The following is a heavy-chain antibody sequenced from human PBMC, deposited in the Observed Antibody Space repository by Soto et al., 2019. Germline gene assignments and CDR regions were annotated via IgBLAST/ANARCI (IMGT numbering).Heavy chain of an antibody. CDR3: ARDGYNGFDY. D-gene: IGHD5-12*01. V-gene: IGHV3-74*01. Sequence: PGGSLRLSCAPSGFIFRNYLMHWVRQAPGKGLVWISRINSDGSSASYADSVKGRFTISRDNAKNTLYLQMHSLRDEGTAVYYCARDGYNGFDYWGQGTLVTVSS. CDR2: INSDGSSA. J-gene: IGHJ4*02. CDR1: GFIFRNYL.